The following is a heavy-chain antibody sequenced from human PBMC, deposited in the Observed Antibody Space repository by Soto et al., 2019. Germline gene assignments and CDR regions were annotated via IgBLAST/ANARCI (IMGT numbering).Heavy chain of an antibody. D-gene: IGHD6-19*01. Sequence: GGSLRLSCAASGFTFSSYAMSWVRQAPGKGLEWVSAISGSGGSTYYADSVKGRITISRDNSKNTLYLQMNSLRAEDTDVYDCARSTSSGWYDAFDIWGQGTMVTVSS. V-gene: IGHV3-23*01. CDR3: ARSTSSGWYDAFDI. J-gene: IGHJ3*02. CDR2: ISGSGGST. CDR1: GFTFSSYA.